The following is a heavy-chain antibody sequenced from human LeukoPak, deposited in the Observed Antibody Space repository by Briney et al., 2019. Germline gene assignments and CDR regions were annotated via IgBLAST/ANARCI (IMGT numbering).Heavy chain of an antibody. CDR3: ARLVVVTAIGFDY. V-gene: IGHV4-34*01. J-gene: IGHJ4*02. Sequence: SETLSLTCAVYGGSFSGYYWSWIRQPPGKGLEWIGEINHSGSTNYNPSLKSRVTISVDTSKNQFSLKLSSVTAADTAVYYCARLVVVTAIGFDYWGQGTLVTVSS. D-gene: IGHD2-21*02. CDR1: GGSFSGYY. CDR2: INHSGST.